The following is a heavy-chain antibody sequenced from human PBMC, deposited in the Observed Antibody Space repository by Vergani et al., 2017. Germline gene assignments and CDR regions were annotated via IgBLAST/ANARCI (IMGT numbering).Heavy chain of an antibody. D-gene: IGHD3-22*01. J-gene: IGHJ4*02. CDR1: GGSISSYY. CDR2: IYYSGST. Sequence: QVQLQESGPGLVKPSETLSLTCTVSGGSISSYYWSWIRQPPGKGLEWIGYIYYSGSTNYNPSLKSRVTISVDTSKNQFSLKLSSVTAADTAVYYCAKDYDSSGYYYFDYWGQGTLVTVSS. V-gene: IGHV4-59*01. CDR3: AKDYDSSGYYYFDY.